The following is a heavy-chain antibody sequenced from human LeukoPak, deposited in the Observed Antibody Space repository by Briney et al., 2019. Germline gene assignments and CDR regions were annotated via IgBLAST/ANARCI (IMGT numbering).Heavy chain of an antibody. D-gene: IGHD3-9*01. CDR2: IYPGDSDT. Sequence: GESLKISCKGSGYSFTSYWIGWVRQLPGKGLEWMGIIYPGDSDTRYSPSFQGQVTISADKSISTAYLQWSSLKASDTAMYYCARPSYDILTGYYHFDYWGQGTLVTVSS. CDR1: GYSFTSYW. CDR3: ARPSYDILTGYYHFDY. J-gene: IGHJ4*02. V-gene: IGHV5-51*01.